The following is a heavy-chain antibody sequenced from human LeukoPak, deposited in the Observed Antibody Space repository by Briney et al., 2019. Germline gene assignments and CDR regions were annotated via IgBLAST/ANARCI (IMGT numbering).Heavy chain of an antibody. CDR2: ISSSGSTI. Sequence: PGGSLRLSCAASGFTFSSYSMNWVRQAPGKGLEWVSYISSSGSTIYHADSVKGRFTISRDNAKNSLYLQMNSLRAEDTAVYYCARDLGDCSGGSCYLPDAFDIWGQGTMVTVSS. J-gene: IGHJ3*02. CDR1: GFTFSSYS. D-gene: IGHD2-15*01. V-gene: IGHV3-48*04. CDR3: ARDLGDCSGGSCYLPDAFDI.